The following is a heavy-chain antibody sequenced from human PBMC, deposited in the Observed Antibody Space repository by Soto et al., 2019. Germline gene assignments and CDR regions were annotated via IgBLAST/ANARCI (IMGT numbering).Heavy chain of an antibody. J-gene: IGHJ6*02. CDR1: GYSFTRYW. D-gene: IGHD6-13*01. CDR2: IDPSDSYT. CDR3: AGQLVSYGMDV. Sequence: GASLKISCKGSGYSFTRYWISWVRQMPGKGLEWMGRIDPSDSYTNYSPSFPGHVTISADKSISTAYLQWSSLKASHTAMYYCAGQLVSYGMDVWGQGTTVTVSS. V-gene: IGHV5-10-1*01.